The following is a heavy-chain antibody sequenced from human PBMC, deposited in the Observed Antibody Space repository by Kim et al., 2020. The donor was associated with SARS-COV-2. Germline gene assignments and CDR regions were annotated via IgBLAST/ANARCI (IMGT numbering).Heavy chain of an antibody. CDR2: INHSGST. CDR1: GGSFSGYY. Sequence: SETLSLTCAVYGGSFSGYYWSWIRQPPGKGLEWIGEINHSGSTNYNPSLKSRVTISVDTSKNQFSLKLSSVTAADTAVYYCARGRRINVVVPAANDGGPRGYYGSGSTNYYYYMDVWGKGTTVTVSS. D-gene: IGHD2-2*01. J-gene: IGHJ6*03. CDR3: ARGRRINVVVPAANDGGPRGYYGSGSTNYYYYMDV. V-gene: IGHV4-34*01.